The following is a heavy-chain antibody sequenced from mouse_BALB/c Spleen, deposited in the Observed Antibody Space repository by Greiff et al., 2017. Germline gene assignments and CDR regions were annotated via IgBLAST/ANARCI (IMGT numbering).Heavy chain of an antibody. Sequence: EVMLVESGGGLVKPGGFLKLSCAASGFTFSSYAMSWVRQTPEKRLEWVATISSGGSYTYYPDSVKGRFTISRDNAKNTLYLQMSSLRSEDTAMYYCARRKYGPMDYWGQGTSGTVAS. D-gene: IGHD2-10*02. CDR3: ARRKYGPMDY. J-gene: IGHJ4*01. V-gene: IGHV5-9-1*01. CDR1: GFTFSSYA. CDR2: ISSGGSYT.